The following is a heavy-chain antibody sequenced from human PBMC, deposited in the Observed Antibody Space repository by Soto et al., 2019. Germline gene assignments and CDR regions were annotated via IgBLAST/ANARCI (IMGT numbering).Heavy chain of an antibody. CDR2: INPSGGST. CDR3: AREAEGFYFPYYNWEV. Sequence: ASVKVSCKASGYTFTSYYMHWVRQAPGQGLEWMGIINPSGGSTSYAQKFQGRVTMTRDTSTSTVYMELSSLRSEDTAVYYCAREAEGFYFPYYNWEVWGKGTRVPVSS. V-gene: IGHV1-46*03. J-gene: IGHJ6*04. CDR1: GYTFTSYY. D-gene: IGHD1-1*01.